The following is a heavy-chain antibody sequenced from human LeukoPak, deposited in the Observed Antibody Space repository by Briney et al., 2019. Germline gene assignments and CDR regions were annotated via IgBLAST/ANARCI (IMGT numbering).Heavy chain of an antibody. CDR2: ISSSGSTI. CDR1: GFTFSDYY. CDR3: ARDQISYYDFWSGYYPYDY. J-gene: IGHJ4*02. Sequence: GGSLRLSCAASGFTFSDYYMSWIRQAPGKGLEWVSYISSSGSTIYYADSVKGRFTISRDNAKNSLYLQMNSLRAEDTAVYYCARDQISYYDFWSGYYPYDYWGQGTLVTVSS. D-gene: IGHD3-3*01. V-gene: IGHV3-11*04.